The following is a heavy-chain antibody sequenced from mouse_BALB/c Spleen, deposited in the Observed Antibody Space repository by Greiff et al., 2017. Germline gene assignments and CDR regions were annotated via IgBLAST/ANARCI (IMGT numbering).Heavy chain of an antibody. CDR3: TRDYYGSRYYFDY. CDR1: GFTFSSYT. CDR2: ISSGGSYT. J-gene: IGHJ2*01. V-gene: IGHV5-6-4*01. Sequence: EVQRVESGGGLVKPGGSLKLSCAASGFTFSSYTMSWVRQTPEKRLEWVATISSGGSYTYYPDSVKGRFTISRDNAKNTLYLQMSSLKSEDTAMYYCTRDYYGSRYYFDYWGQGTTLTVSS. D-gene: IGHD1-1*01.